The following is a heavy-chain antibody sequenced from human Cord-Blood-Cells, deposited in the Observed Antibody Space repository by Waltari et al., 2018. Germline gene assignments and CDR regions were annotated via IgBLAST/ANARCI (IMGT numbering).Heavy chain of an antibody. J-gene: IGHJ4*02. CDR1: GFNFSTYG. CDR2: IVYDGSNK. CDR3: ARDRGIAVAGTDFDY. V-gene: IGHV3-33*01. Sequence: QVQLVESGGGVVQPGRSLRLSCAASGFNFSTYGMNWVRQGPGKGLEWVLVIVYDGSNKYYADSVNGRFTISRDNSKNTLYLQMNSLRAEDTAVYYCARDRGIAVAGTDFDYWGQGTLVTVSS. D-gene: IGHD6-19*01.